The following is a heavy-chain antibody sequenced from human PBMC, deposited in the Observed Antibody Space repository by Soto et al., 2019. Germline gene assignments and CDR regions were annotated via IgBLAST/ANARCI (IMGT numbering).Heavy chain of an antibody. J-gene: IGHJ4*02. Sequence: QVQLVQSGAEVKKPGASVKVSCKASGYTFTSYAMHWVRQAPGQRLEWMGWINAGNANTKYSQKFQGRVTITRDTSASTAYMELSSLRSEDTAVYYRARSIVVVTAADYWGQGTLVTVSS. CDR1: GYTFTSYA. CDR3: ARSIVVVTAADY. D-gene: IGHD2-21*02. V-gene: IGHV1-3*01. CDR2: INAGNANT.